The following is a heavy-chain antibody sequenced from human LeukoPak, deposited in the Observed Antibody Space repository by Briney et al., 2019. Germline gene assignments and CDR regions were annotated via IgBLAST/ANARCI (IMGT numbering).Heavy chain of an antibody. D-gene: IGHD2-15*01. CDR3: ARDVIVVVVAATSTPDY. J-gene: IGHJ4*01. V-gene: IGHV3-23*01. CDR2: ISGSGGST. CDR1: GFTFSSYA. Sequence: GGSLRLSCAASGFTFSSYAMSWVRQAPGKGLEWVSAISGSGGSTYYADSVKGRFTISRDNSKNTLYLQMNSLRAEDTAVYYCARDVIVVVVAATSTPDYWGQGTLVTVSS.